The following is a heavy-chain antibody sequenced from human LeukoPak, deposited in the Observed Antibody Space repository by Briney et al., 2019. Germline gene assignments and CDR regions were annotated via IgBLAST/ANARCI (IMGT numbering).Heavy chain of an antibody. D-gene: IGHD2-8*02. V-gene: IGHV3-30*02. CDR3: ATYRQVLLPFES. CDR2: IPSDENNK. CDR1: GFTFSRFA. J-gene: IGHJ4*02. Sequence: GGSLRLSCAASGFTFSRFAMHWVRQAPGKGLEWVAIIPSDENNKYYVDSVKGRFTISRDNSKSTLSLQMNSLRAEDTAIYYCATYRQVLLPFESWGQGTLVTVSS.